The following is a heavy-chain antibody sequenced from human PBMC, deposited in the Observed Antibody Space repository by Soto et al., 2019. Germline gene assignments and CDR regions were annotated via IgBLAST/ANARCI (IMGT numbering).Heavy chain of an antibody. CDR1: GFTFSSYA. CDR2: ISGSGGST. CDR3: AKSDGYPWDYYYYGMDV. J-gene: IGHJ6*02. V-gene: IGHV3-23*01. D-gene: IGHD2-21*01. Sequence: EVQLLESGGGLVQPGGSLRLSCAASGFTFSSYAMSWVRQAPGKGLEWVSAISGSGGSTYYADSVKGRFTISRDNSKNTLYLQMNSLRAEDTAVYYCAKSDGYPWDYYYYGMDVWGQGTTVTVSS.